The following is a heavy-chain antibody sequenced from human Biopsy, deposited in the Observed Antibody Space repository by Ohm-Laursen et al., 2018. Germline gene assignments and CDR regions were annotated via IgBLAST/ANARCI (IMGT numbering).Heavy chain of an antibody. Sequence: GTLSLTCSVSGGLNSNYYWSWVRQSAGKGLEWIGRLYTSGDTNYNPSLKSRVSVSEDTSRRQFSLRLTSVTAADTAVYYCATGPKRLTETSYFESWGRGILVTVSS. J-gene: IGHJ4*02. V-gene: IGHV4-4*07. D-gene: IGHD1-7*01. CDR2: LYTSGDT. CDR1: GGLNSNYY. CDR3: ATGPKRLTETSYFES.